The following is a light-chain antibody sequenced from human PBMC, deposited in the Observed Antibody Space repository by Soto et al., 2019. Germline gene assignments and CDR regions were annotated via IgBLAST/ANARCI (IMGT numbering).Light chain of an antibody. J-gene: IGKJ2*01. Sequence: EIVMTQSPATLSVSPGDRATFSCRASQSVTTNLAWYQQTPGQAPRLLIYGASTRATGIPARFSGSGSGTEFTLTISSLQSEDFAVYYCQQYHNWPPYTFGQGTKLEIK. CDR1: QSVTTN. CDR2: GAS. CDR3: QQYHNWPPYT. V-gene: IGKV3-15*01.